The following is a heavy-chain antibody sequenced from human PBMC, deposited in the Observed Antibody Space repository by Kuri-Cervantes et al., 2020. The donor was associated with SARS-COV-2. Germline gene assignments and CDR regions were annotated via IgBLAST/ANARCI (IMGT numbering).Heavy chain of an antibody. Sequence: GSLRLSCTVSGGSISSSSYYWGWIRQPPGKGLEWTGSIYYSGSTYYNPSLKSRVTISVDTSKNQFSLKLSSVTAADTAVYYCASGYITGTTVAYDPWGQGTLVTVSS. CDR1: GGSISSSSYY. V-gene: IGHV4-39*01. D-gene: IGHD1-7*01. CDR3: ASGYITGTTVAYDP. J-gene: IGHJ5*02. CDR2: IYYSGST.